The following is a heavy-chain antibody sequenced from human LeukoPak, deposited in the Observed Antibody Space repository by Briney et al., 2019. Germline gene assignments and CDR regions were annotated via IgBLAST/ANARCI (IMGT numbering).Heavy chain of an antibody. Sequence: NRGGSQRLFCAASGFTFRHYYMRWLRGAPGEGLEWVSYISSRRSTIHYADDGKGRFTITRDNATNSLYLQMNSLRAEDTAVYYCARDHNGVKYGGGRELYYYYDMDVWGKGTTVTVSS. V-gene: IGHV3-11*01. CDR1: GFTFRHYY. CDR3: ARDHNGVKYGGGRELYYYYDMDV. D-gene: IGHD1-26*01. CDR2: ISSRRSTI. J-gene: IGHJ6*04.